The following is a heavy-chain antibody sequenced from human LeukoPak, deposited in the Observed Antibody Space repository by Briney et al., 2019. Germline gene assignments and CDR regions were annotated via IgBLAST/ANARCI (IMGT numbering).Heavy chain of an antibody. D-gene: IGHD3-9*01. CDR3: AKDPILRYFDWPPGGY. V-gene: IGHV3-30-3*01. Sequence: GRSLRLSCAASGFTFSSYAMHWVRQAPGKGLEWVALISYDGNNKYYADSVKGRFTISRDKSKNTLYLQMNSLRAEDTAVYYCAKDPILRYFDWPPGGYWGQGTLVTVSS. CDR2: ISYDGNNK. CDR1: GFTFSSYA. J-gene: IGHJ4*02.